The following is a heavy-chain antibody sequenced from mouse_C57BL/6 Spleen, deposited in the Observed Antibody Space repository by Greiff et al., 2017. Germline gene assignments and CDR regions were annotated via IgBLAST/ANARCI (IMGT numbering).Heavy chain of an antibody. CDR2: IYPRDGNT. V-gene: IGHV1-81*01. CDR3: ARDDYDGSPFAY. CDR1: GYTFTSYG. D-gene: IGHD2-3*01. Sequence: QVQLQQSGAELARPGASVKLSCKASGYTFTSYGISWVKQRTGQGLEWIGEIYPRDGNTYYNEKFKGKATLTADKSSSTAYMELRSLTSEDSAVYFCARDDYDGSPFAYWGQGTLVTVSA. J-gene: IGHJ3*01.